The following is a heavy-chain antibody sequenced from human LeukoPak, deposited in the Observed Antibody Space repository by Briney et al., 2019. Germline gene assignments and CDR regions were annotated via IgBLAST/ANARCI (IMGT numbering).Heavy chain of an antibody. D-gene: IGHD1-1*01. V-gene: IGHV1-69*05. CDR1: GGTFSSYA. J-gene: IGHJ5*02. Sequence: GASVTVSFTASGGTFSSYAISWVRQAPGQGLEWMGGIIPIFGTANYAQKFQGRVTITTDESTSTAYMELSSLRAEDTAVYYCAREISRYAKYNWFDHWGQGTLVTVSS. CDR3: AREISRYAKYNWFDH. CDR2: IIPIFGTA.